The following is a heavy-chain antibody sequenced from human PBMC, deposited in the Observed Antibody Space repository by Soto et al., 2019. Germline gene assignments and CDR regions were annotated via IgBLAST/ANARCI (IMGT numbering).Heavy chain of an antibody. CDR2: IHHSGST. Sequence: VQLVESGGGLVQPGGSLRLSCAASGFTFSSYSMNWVRQAPGKGLEWIGEIHHSGSTNYNPSLKSRVTISVDKSKNQFSLNLGSVTAADTAVYYCVRGPTSGWNAWGQGTLVTVSS. J-gene: IGHJ5*02. CDR1: GFTFSSYSM. D-gene: IGHD6-19*01. CDR3: VRGPTSGWNA. V-gene: IGHV4-4*02.